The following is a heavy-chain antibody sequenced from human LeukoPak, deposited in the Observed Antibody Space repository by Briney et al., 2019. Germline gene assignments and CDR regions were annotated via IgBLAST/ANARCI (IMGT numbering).Heavy chain of an antibody. J-gene: IGHJ4*02. CDR2: ISYDGSNK. V-gene: IGHV3-30*18. CDR3: AKDYDFWSGYGLDY. D-gene: IGHD3-3*01. Sequence: GGSLRLSCAASGFIFSNYVVSWFRQAPGKGLEWVAVISYDGSNKYYADSVKGRFTISRDNSKNTLYLQMNSLRAEDTAVYYCAKDYDFWSGYGLDYWGQGTLVTVSS. CDR1: GFIFSNYV.